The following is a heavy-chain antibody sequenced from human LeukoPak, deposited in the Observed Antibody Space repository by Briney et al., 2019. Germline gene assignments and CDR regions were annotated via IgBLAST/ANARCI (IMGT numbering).Heavy chain of an antibody. Sequence: GGSLRLSCAASGFTFSRYAMHWVRQAPGKGLECVALISYDASDEYYADSVKGRFTISRDDSKNTLYLQMNGLRPEDTALYYSARETDFWSGYYPPDYWGQGTLVTVSP. V-gene: IGHV3-30*01. CDR3: ARETDFWSGYYPPDY. J-gene: IGHJ4*02. CDR2: ISYDASDE. CDR1: GFTFSRYA. D-gene: IGHD3-3*01.